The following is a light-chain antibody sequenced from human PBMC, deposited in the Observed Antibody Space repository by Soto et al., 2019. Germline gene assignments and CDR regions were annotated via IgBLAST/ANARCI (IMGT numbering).Light chain of an antibody. V-gene: IGKV1-27*01. CDR2: EAS. CDR3: QKYNDAPRT. CDR1: QDISNY. Sequence: QMTQSPSSLSASVGDRVTITCRASQDISNYLAWYQQKPGGAPKLLIYEASTLQSGLPSRFSGSGSGADFTLTISSLQPEDVAIYYCQKYNDAPRTFGQGTRVVMK. J-gene: IGKJ1*01.